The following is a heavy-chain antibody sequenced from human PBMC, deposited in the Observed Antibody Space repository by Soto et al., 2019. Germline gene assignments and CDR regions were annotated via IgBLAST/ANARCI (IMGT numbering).Heavy chain of an antibody. V-gene: IGHV4-30-2*01. CDR3: ARAGGSYLTNWFDP. J-gene: IGHJ5*02. D-gene: IGHD1-26*01. Sequence: QLQLQESGSGLVKPSQTLSLTCAVSGGSISSGGYSWSWIRQPPGKDLEWIGYIYHSGSTYYNPSLKSRVTISVDRSKNQFSLKLSSVTAADTAVYYCARAGGSYLTNWFDPWGQGTLVTVSS. CDR2: IYHSGST. CDR1: GGSISSGGYS.